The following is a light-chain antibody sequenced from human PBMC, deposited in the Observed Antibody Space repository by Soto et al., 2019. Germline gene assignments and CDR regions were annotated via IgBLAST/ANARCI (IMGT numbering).Light chain of an antibody. CDR1: QSSSSW. CDR2: KAS. V-gene: IGKV1-5*03. Sequence: DIQMTQSPSTLSASLGDRVTMTFRDSQSSSSWLAWYQQKPGKAPKLLIYKASTSKSGVPPRFRGSGSGTALTLTLRSLQPDDFAIYYCQHYKSYPWTFGQGTKVDIK. CDR3: QHYKSYPWT. J-gene: IGKJ1*01.